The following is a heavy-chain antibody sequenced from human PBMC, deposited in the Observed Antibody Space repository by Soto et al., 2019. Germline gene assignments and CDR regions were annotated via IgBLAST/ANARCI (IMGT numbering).Heavy chain of an antibody. CDR3: AKGVRGIRGVLDI. D-gene: IGHD3-10*01. CDR1: GFTFSSYA. Sequence: GGSLRLSCAASGFTFSSYAMSWVRPAPGKGLVWVSAISGSGGSTYYSDSVKGRFTISRDNSKNTLYLQLNSLRAEDTAVYYCAKGVRGIRGVLDIWGQGTMVTASS. V-gene: IGHV3-23*01. J-gene: IGHJ3*02. CDR2: ISGSGGST.